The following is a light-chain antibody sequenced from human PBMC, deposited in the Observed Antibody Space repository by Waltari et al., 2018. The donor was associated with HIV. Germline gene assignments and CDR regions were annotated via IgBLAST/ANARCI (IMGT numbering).Light chain of an antibody. Sequence: EIVLTQSPATLSLSPGERATLSCRASQSVRSSLAWYHQKPGQAPRLLIYDASNRATGIPARFSGSGSGTDFTLTISSLESADFAVYYCQQRASWPTFGQGTRVEIK. CDR2: DAS. CDR1: QSVRSS. CDR3: QQRASWPT. J-gene: IGKJ1*01. V-gene: IGKV3-11*01.